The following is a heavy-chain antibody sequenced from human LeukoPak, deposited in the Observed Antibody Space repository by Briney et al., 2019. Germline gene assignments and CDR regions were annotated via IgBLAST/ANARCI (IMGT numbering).Heavy chain of an antibody. Sequence: SETLSLTCAVYGGSFSGYYWTWIRQPPGKGLEWIGEINHSGSTNYNPSLKSRVTISVDTSKNQFSLKLSSVTAADTAVYYCAGGTTLDAFDIWGQGTMVTVSS. CDR3: AGGTTLDAFDI. V-gene: IGHV4-34*01. J-gene: IGHJ3*02. D-gene: IGHD4-17*01. CDR2: INHSGST. CDR1: GGSFSGYY.